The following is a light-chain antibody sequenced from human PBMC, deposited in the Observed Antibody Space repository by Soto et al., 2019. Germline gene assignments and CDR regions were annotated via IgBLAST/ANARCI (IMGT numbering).Light chain of an antibody. Sequence: DIQLTQYPTFLSASVGDRVTITCRASQGISSYLAWYQQKPGKAPNLLIYAASSLQSGVPSRFSGSGSGTEFTLTISSLQPEDFATYYCQQLNSYPRTFGQGTKVDIK. CDR2: AAS. CDR3: QQLNSYPRT. V-gene: IGKV1-9*01. J-gene: IGKJ1*01. CDR1: QGISSY.